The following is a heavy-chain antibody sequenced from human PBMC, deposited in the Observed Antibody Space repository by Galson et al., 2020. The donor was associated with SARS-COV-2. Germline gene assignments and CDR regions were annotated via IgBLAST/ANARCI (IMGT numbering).Heavy chain of an antibody. CDR2: IYPGDSDT. J-gene: IGHJ5*02. Sequence: GESLKISCKGSGYSFTSYWIGWVRQMPGKGLEWMGIIYPGDSDTRYSPSFQGQVTISADKSISTAYLQWSSLKASDTAMYYCARHAYQLLYFGWFDPWGQGTLVTVSS. CDR3: ARHAYQLLYFGWFDP. CDR1: GYSFTSYW. D-gene: IGHD2-2*02. V-gene: IGHV5-51*01.